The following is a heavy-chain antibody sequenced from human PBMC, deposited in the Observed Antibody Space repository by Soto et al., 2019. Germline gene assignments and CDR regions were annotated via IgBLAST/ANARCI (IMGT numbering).Heavy chain of an antibody. CDR3: ARRSSGWYFDY. CDR2: ISGSGDST. J-gene: IGHJ4*02. CDR1: GFSFSSYA. V-gene: IGHV3-23*01. Sequence: EVQLLESGGGLVQPGGSLRLSCAASGFSFSSYAMNWVRQAPGKGLEWVSVISGSGDSTYYADSVKGRFTISRDNSKYTLYLQMIGLRAADTAVYYCARRSSGWYFDYWGQGTLVIVSS. D-gene: IGHD6-19*01.